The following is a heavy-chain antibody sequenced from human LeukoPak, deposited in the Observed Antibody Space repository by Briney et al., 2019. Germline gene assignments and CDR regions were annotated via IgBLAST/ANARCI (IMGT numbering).Heavy chain of an antibody. V-gene: IGHV3-7*01. CDR1: GFSFSSYW. D-gene: IGHD6-13*01. CDR2: IKQDGSEK. J-gene: IGHJ5*02. CDR3: AKDLEGSSWYKWSDP. Sequence: GGSLRLSCAASGFSFSSYWMTWVRQAPGKGLEWVANIKQDGSEKYYVDSVKGRFTVSRDNAKNSLYLQMNSLRAEDTAVYYCAKDLEGSSWYKWSDPWGQGTLVTVSS.